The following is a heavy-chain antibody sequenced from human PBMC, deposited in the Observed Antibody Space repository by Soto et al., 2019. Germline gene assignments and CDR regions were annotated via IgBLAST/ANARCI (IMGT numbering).Heavy chain of an antibody. CDR1: GGSISSYD. CDR3: ARIRHGNGDGFDI. CDR2: MYSSGAT. V-gene: IGHV4-59*01. Sequence: SETLSLTCTVSGGSISSYDWSWIRQAPGKKLEWIGYMYSSGATNYNPSLKSRVTISVDTSKNQFSLKLSSVTAADTAVYYCARIRHGNGDGFDIWGQGTMVTVSS. D-gene: IGHD2-15*01. J-gene: IGHJ3*02.